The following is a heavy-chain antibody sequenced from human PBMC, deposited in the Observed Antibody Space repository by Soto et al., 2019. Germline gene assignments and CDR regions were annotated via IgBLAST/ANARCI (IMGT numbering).Heavy chain of an antibody. CDR2: MNPKSGNV. CDR3: AMGELSPFDI. V-gene: IGHV1-8*01. J-gene: IGHJ3*02. CDR1: GHTFSNTD. Sequence: QLQLVQSGTEVKTPGASVKVSCKASGHTFSNTDVNWVRHATGQGPEWMGWMNPKSGNVGYAQKCRGRVTMTRNTSTSTAYMELNSLTSEDTAVYYCAMGELSPFDIWGQGTVVTVSS. D-gene: IGHD3-16*02.